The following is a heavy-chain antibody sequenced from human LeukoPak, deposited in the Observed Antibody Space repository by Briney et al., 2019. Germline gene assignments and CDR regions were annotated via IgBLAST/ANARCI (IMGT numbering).Heavy chain of an antibody. CDR1: GGSVSSGSYY. CDR3: ARDRFYCSGGSCYPPYYGMDV. Sequence: SETLSLTCTVSGGSVSSGSYYWSWIRQPPGKGLEWIGYIYYSGSTNYNPSLKSRVTISVDTSKNQFFLKLSSVTAADTAVYYCARDRFYCSGGSCYPPYYGMDVWGQGTTVTVSS. CDR2: IYYSGST. D-gene: IGHD2-15*01. J-gene: IGHJ6*02. V-gene: IGHV4-61*01.